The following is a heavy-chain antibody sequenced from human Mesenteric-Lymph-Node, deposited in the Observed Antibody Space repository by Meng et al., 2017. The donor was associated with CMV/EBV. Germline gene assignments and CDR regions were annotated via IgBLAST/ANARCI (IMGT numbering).Heavy chain of an antibody. CDR2: ISSSSSYI. D-gene: IGHD5-24*01. CDR1: GFTFSSYS. J-gene: IGHJ4*02. CDR3: AKALGGDGYNLFDY. Sequence: GESLKISCAASGFTFSSYSMNWVRQAPGKGLEWVSSISSSSSYIYYADSVKGRFTISRDNAKNSLYLQMNSLRAEDTAVYYCAKALGGDGYNLFDYWGQGTLVTVSS. V-gene: IGHV3-21*04.